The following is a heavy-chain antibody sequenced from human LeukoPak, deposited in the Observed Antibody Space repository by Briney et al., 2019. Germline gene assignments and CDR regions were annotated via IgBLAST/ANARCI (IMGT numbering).Heavy chain of an antibody. CDR3: ARGKKYCSSTSCYYYMDV. Sequence: ASVKVSCKASGYTFTSYDINWVRQATGQGLEWMGWMNPNSGNTGSAQKFQGRVTMTRNTSISTAYMELSSLRSEDTAVYYCARGKKYCSSTSCYYYMDVWGKGTTVTVSS. J-gene: IGHJ6*03. CDR2: MNPNSGNT. CDR1: GYTFTSYD. D-gene: IGHD2-2*01. V-gene: IGHV1-8*01.